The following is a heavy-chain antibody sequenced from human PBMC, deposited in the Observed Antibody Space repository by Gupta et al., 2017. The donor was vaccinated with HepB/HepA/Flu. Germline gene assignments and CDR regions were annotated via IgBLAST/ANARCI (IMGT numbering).Heavy chain of an antibody. CDR3: GRLGYCSSANCYFDF. J-gene: IGHJ4*02. D-gene: IGHD2-2*01. CDR1: GGSISSGPYY. Sequence: GSGPGLVKPSETLSISCSVSGGSISSGPYYWGWVRQPTGKGLDWIGSFHYRGSTYYNPSLGSRVIISVETSKNSFSLNLRLVTAADTAVYYCGRLGYCSSANCYFDFWGRGTLVTVSS. CDR2: FHYRGST. V-gene: IGHV4-39*01.